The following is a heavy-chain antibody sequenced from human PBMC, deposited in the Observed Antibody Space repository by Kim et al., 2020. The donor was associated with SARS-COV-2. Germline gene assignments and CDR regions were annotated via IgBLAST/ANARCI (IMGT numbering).Heavy chain of an antibody. Sequence: SETLSLTCTVSGGSISSGGYYWSWIRQHPGKGLEWIGYIYYSGSTYYNPSLKSRVTISVDTSKNQFSLKLSSVTAADTAVYYCARAYCSSTSCYKVWFDPWGQGTLVTVSP. CDR2: IYYSGST. J-gene: IGHJ5*02. CDR3: ARAYCSSTSCYKVWFDP. V-gene: IGHV4-31*03. CDR1: GGSISSGGYY. D-gene: IGHD2-2*02.